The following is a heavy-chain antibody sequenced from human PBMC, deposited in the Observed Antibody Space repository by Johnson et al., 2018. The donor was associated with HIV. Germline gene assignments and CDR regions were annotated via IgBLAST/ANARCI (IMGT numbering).Heavy chain of an antibody. CDR3: AREGTLGAFDI. J-gene: IGHJ3*02. V-gene: IGHV3-33*01. CDR1: GLNFSNYG. CDR2: IWYDGSNK. D-gene: IGHD1-1*01. Sequence: QVQLVESGGGVVQPGRSLRLSCAASGLNFSNYGMYWVRQAPGKGLEWVAVIWYDGSNKYYANSVKGRFIISRDNSKNTLYLQMNSLRAEDTAVYYCAREGTLGAFDIWGQGTMVTVSS.